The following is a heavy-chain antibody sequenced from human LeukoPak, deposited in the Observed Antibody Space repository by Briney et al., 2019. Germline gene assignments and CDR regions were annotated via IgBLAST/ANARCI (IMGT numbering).Heavy chain of an antibody. CDR3: ANMGQEWSSIYYYYYMDV. D-gene: IGHD3-3*01. CDR2: ISSSSTI. Sequence: GGSLRLSCAASGFTFSSYSMNWVRQAPGKGLEWVSYISSSSTIYYADSVKGRFTFSRDNAKNSLYLQMNSLRAEDTAVYYCANMGQEWSSIYYYYYMDVWGKGTTVTVSS. J-gene: IGHJ6*03. V-gene: IGHV3-48*04. CDR1: GFTFSSYS.